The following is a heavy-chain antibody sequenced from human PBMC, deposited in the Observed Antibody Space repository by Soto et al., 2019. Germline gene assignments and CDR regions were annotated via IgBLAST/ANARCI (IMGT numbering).Heavy chain of an antibody. CDR2: ISSTTNYI. J-gene: IGHJ4*02. V-gene: IGHV3-21*06. Sequence: GGSLRLSCAASGFTFTRYSMNWVRQAPGKGLEWVSSISSTTNYIYYGDSMKGRFTISRDNAKNSLYLVMNSLRAEDTAVYYCARESEDLTSNFDYWGQGTLVTVSS. CDR1: GFTFTRYS. CDR3: ARESEDLTSNFDY.